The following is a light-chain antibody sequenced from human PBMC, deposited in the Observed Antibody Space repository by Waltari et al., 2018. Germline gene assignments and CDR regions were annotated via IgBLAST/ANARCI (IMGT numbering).Light chain of an antibody. CDR3: QVWDSSSDHPVV. J-gene: IGLJ2*01. V-gene: IGLV3-21*03. CDR2: DDS. Sequence: SYVLTQPPSVSVAPGKTARITCGGNNIGSKSVHWYQQKPGKAPVLVVYDDSDRPSGIPERFSGSNSGNTATLTISRVEAGDEADYSCQVWDSSSDHPVVFGGGTKLTVL. CDR1: NIGSKS.